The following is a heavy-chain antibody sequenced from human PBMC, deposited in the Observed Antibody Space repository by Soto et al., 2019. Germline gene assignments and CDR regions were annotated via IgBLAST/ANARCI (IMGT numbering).Heavy chain of an antibody. CDR1: GYSFTSYA. J-gene: IGHJ4*02. CDR2: INAGSGYT. CDR3: ESGLPGYFDN. Sequence: QVQLVQSGAEVKKPGASVKVSCKASGYSFTSYAMHWVRKAPGKRLEWLGWINAGSGYTKYSQKFQGRVTLTRDTSATPAYMLLTNQRSEDPAVNYFESGLPGYFDNWGQGTLVTVSS. D-gene: IGHD4-17*01. V-gene: IGHV1-3*01.